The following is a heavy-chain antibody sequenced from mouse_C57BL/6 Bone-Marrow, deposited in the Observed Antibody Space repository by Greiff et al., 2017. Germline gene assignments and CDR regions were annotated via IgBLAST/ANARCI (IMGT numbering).Heavy chain of an antibody. J-gene: IGHJ3*01. CDR1: GYSFTGYY. CDR3: ARSSGYGSSPAWFAY. Sequence: EVMLVESGPELVKPGASVKISCKASGYSFTGYYMHWVKQSHGNILDWIGYIYPYNGVSSYNQKFKGKATLTVDKSSSTAYMELRSLTSEDSAVYYCARSSGYGSSPAWFAYWGQGTLVTVSA. V-gene: IGHV1-31*01. D-gene: IGHD1-1*01. CDR2: IYPYNGVS.